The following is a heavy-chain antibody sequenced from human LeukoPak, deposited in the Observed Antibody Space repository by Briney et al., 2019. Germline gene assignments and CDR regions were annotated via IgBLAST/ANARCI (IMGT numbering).Heavy chain of an antibody. D-gene: IGHD5-12*01. CDR3: ARGPTGYSGFRDYGMDV. V-gene: IGHV4-39*01. Sequence: SETLSLTCTVSGGSISSSSYYWGWLRQPPGKGLEWIGSIYYSESTYYNPSLKSRVTISVDTSKNQFSLKLSSVTAADTAVYYCARGPTGYSGFRDYGMDVWGQGTTVTVSS. CDR2: IYYSEST. J-gene: IGHJ6*02. CDR1: GGSISSSSYY.